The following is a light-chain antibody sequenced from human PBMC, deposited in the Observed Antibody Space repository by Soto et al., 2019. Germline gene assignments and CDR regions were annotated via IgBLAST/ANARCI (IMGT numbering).Light chain of an antibody. Sequence: QSALTQPASVSGSPGQSITISCTGTSNDVGAYKYVSWYQQHPGKAPKVMIYEVSNRPSGVSNRFSGSKSGNTASLTISGLQAEDEADYYCAAYASTSFMSFGTGTKRTVL. CDR2: EVS. CDR1: SNDVGAYKY. J-gene: IGLJ1*01. V-gene: IGLV2-14*01. CDR3: AAYASTSFMS.